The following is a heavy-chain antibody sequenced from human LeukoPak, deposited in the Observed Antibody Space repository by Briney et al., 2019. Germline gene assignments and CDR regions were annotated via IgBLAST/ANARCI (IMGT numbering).Heavy chain of an antibody. V-gene: IGHV3-7*01. CDR2: VRPDGSEI. CDR3: ATTTRSRSWDY. J-gene: IGHJ4*02. CDR1: GFTFRKYW. Sequence: PGGSLTLSCAAYGFTFRKYWMSWVRQAPGKGLEWVANVRPDGSEIQYVDSMKGRFTVSRDNSENSLYLRMSSLRAENTAVYYCATTTRSRSWDYWGRGTLVTVSS. D-gene: IGHD2-2*01.